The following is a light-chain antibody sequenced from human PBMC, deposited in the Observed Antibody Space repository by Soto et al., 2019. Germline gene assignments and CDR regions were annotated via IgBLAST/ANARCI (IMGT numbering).Light chain of an antibody. V-gene: IGLV2-14*01. Sequence: QSVLTQPASVSGCPGQSITISCPGTSSDVGGYNYVSWYQQHPGKAPKLMIYDVSNRPSGVSNRFSGSKSGNTASLTISGLQAEDEADYYRSSYTSSTPPLYVSGPGTKVPVL. CDR2: DVS. J-gene: IGLJ1*01. CDR1: SSDVGGYNY. CDR3: SSYTSSTPPLYV.